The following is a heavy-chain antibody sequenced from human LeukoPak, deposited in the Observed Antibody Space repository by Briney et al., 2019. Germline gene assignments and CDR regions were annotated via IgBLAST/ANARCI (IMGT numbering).Heavy chain of an antibody. V-gene: IGHV3-30*18. CDR1: GFTFSSYG. CDR3: AKGGRTTVTTSFDY. J-gene: IGHJ4*02. CDR2: ISYDGSNK. Sequence: GGSLRLSCAASGFTFSSYGMHWVRQAPGKGLEWVAVISYDGSNKYYADSVKGRFTISRDNSKNTPYLQMNSLRAEDTAVYYCAKGGRTTVTTSFDYWGQGTLVTVSS. D-gene: IGHD4-17*01.